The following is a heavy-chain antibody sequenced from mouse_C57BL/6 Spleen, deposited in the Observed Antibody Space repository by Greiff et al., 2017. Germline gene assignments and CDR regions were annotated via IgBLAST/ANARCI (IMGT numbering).Heavy chain of an antibody. D-gene: IGHD2-1*01. CDR3: ARLDLLRRDWVAY. Sequence: VQLQQSGPELVKPGASVKISCKASGYTFTDYYMNWVKQSHGKSLEWIGDINPNNGGTSYNQKFKGKATLTVDKSSSTAYMELRSLTSEDSAVYYCARLDLLRRDWVAYWGQGTLVTVSA. J-gene: IGHJ3*01. CDR1: GYTFTDYY. CDR2: INPNNGGT. V-gene: IGHV1-26*01.